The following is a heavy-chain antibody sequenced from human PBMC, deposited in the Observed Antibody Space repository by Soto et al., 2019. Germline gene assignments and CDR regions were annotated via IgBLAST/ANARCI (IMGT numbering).Heavy chain of an antibody. CDR3: ANGGYGYNWNFLNWFDP. CDR1: GFTFSSYV. Sequence: GGSLRLSCAASGFTFSSYVMSWVRQAPGKGLEWVSAISGSGGSTYYADSVKGRFTISRDNSKNTLYLQMNSLRAEDTAVYYCANGGYGYNWNFLNWFDPWGQGTLVTVSS. J-gene: IGHJ5*02. CDR2: ISGSGGST. V-gene: IGHV3-23*01. D-gene: IGHD1-7*01.